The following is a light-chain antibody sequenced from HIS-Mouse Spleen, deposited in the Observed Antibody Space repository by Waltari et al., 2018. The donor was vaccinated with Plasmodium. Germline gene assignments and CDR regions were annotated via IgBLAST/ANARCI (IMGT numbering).Light chain of an antibody. J-gene: IGKJ2*01. CDR1: QSISSW. V-gene: IGKV1-5*03. CDR2: KAS. CDR3: QQYNSYPYT. Sequence: DIQMTQSPSTLSASVGDRVTITCRASQSISSWLAWYQQKPGKAPKLLIYKASSLESGVPSRFSGSGSGTEFTLTISSLQPDDFATYYCQQYNSYPYTFGQGTKLESK.